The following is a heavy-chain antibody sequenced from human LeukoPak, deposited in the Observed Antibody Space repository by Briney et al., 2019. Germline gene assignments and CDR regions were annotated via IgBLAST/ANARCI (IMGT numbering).Heavy chain of an antibody. J-gene: IGHJ5*02. CDR1: GYTFTGYY. CDR2: INPNSGGT. D-gene: IGHD3-22*01. CDR3: ARRLVRYYYDSSGSNWFDP. Sequence: ASVKVSCKASGYTFTGYYMHWVRQAPGQGLEWMGWINPNSGGTNYAQKFQGRVTMTRDTSISTAYMELSRLRSDDTAVYYCARRLVRYYYDSSGSNWFDPWGQGTLVTVSS. V-gene: IGHV1-2*02.